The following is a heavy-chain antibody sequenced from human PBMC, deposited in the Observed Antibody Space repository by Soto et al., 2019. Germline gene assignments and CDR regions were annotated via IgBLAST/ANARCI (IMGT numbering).Heavy chain of an antibody. J-gene: IGHJ6*02. CDR2: ISAAGDP. CDR3: ARTVRDLCGLDV. V-gene: IGHV3-13*05. CDR1: GFTFRNYD. D-gene: IGHD2-21*01. Sequence: EVQLVESGGGLVQPGGSLRLSCEASGFTFRNYDMHWVRQGTGKGLEWVSGISAAGDPDYADSVEGRFTISRENAQNSFYLQMNSLGVGDTAVYYCARTVRDLCGLDVWGQGTTVIVSS.